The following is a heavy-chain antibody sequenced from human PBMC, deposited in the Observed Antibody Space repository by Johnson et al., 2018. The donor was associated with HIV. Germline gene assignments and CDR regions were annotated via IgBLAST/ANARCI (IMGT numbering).Heavy chain of an antibody. V-gene: IGHV3-15*01. Sequence: EVQLVESGGGLVKPGGSLRLSCRASGFPFSNAWMNWVRQAPGKGLEWVGRLKSRADGGTTDYAAPVKGRFTISRDDSRNMLSLQMNSLKTEDTDVYYCTTEGDAFDIWGQGTMVTVSS. CDR1: GFPFSNAW. J-gene: IGHJ3*02. CDR2: LKSRADGGTT. CDR3: TTEGDAFDI.